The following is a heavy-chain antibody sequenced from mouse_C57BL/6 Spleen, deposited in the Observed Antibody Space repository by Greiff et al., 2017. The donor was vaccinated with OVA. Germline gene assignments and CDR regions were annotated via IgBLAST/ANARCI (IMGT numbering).Heavy chain of an antibody. CDR3: ARVIYEGPAWFAY. J-gene: IGHJ3*01. D-gene: IGHD2-3*01. V-gene: IGHV1-9*01. CDR1: GYTFTGYW. Sequence: VQLQQSGAELMKPGASVKLSCKATGYTFTGYWIEWVKQRPGHGLEWIGEILPASGSTNYNQKFKGKATFTADTSSTTAYMQLSSLTTEDSAIYYCARVIYEGPAWFAYWGKGTLVTVAA. CDR2: ILPASGST.